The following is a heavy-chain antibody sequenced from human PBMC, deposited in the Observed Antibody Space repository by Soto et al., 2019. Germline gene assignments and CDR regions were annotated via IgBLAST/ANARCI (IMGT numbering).Heavy chain of an antibody. CDR1: GYTFTNYA. V-gene: IGHV1-3*05. CDR2: INAGNGNT. Sequence: QVQLVQSGAEEKKPGASVKVSCKASGYTFTNYAMHWVRQAPGQRLEWMGWINAGNGNTKYSQKFQGTATITRDTSASTAYMELSSLRSEDTAVYSCASEVIAAAAVYGMDVWGQGTTVTVSS. J-gene: IGHJ6*02. CDR3: ASEVIAAAAVYGMDV. D-gene: IGHD6-25*01.